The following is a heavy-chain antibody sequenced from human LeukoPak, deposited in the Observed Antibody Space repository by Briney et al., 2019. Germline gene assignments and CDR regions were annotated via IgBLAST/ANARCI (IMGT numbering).Heavy chain of an antibody. V-gene: IGHV3-48*03. CDR3: ARVGGRRVDY. CDR1: GFTFSSYE. Sequence: GGSLRLSCAASGFTFSSYEMNWVRQAPGKGLEWVSYISSSGSTIYYADSVQGRFTISRDNAKNSLYLQMSSLRAEDTAVYYCARVGGRRVDYWGQGTLVTVSS. J-gene: IGHJ4*02. CDR2: ISSSGSTI.